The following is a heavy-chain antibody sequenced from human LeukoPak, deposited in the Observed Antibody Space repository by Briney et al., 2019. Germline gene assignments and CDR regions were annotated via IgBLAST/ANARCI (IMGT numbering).Heavy chain of an antibody. CDR3: AKEYDYGDSGSTAFDI. CDR1: GFTFSTYT. J-gene: IGHJ3*02. Sequence: GGSLRLSCAASGFTFSTYTMYWLRQAPGKGLEWVTFISYDGSNEDYADSVKGRFTISRDNSKNTLYLQMNSLRAEDTSVYYCAKEYDYGDSGSTAFDIWGQGTMVTVSS. CDR2: ISYDGSNE. V-gene: IGHV3-30-3*01. D-gene: IGHD4-17*01.